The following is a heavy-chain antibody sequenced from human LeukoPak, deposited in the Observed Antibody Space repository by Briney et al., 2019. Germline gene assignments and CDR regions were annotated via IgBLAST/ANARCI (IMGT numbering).Heavy chain of an antibody. CDR2: IYYSGST. J-gene: IGHJ4*02. Sequence: SQTLSLTCTVSGGSISSGGYYWSWIRQHPGKGLEWIGYIYYSGSTYYNPSLKSRVTISVDTSKNQFSLKLSSVTAADTAVYYCARVGEVSYPRGQQTQKTIDYWGQGTLVTVSS. CDR3: ARVGEVSYPRGQQTQKTIDY. CDR1: GGSISSGGYY. V-gene: IGHV4-31*03. D-gene: IGHD2-2*01.